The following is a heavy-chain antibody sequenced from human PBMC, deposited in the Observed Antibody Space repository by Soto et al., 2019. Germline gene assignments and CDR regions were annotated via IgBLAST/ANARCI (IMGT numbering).Heavy chain of an antibody. J-gene: IGHJ6*02. CDR3: AAESSSSTLYYYYGMDV. CDR1: GGTFSSYA. CDR2: IIPIFGTA. Sequence: SVKVSCKASGGTFSSYAISWVRQAPGQGLEWMGGIIPIFGTANYAQKFQGRVTITADESTSTAYMELSSLRSEDTAVYYCAAESSSSTLYYYYGMDVWGQGTTVTVSS. D-gene: IGHD6-6*01. V-gene: IGHV1-69*13.